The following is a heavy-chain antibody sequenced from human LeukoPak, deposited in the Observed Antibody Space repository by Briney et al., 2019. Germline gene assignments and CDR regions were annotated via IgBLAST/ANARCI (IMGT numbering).Heavy chain of an antibody. V-gene: IGHV1-3*03. Sequence: GASVKVSCKASGYTFTSYAMHWVRQAPGQRLEWMGWINAGNGNTKYSQEFQGRVTISRDTSASTVYMELSSLRSEDTAVYYCARVLRNAMAPGMDVWGKGTTVTVSS. CDR2: INAGNGNT. CDR3: ARVLRNAMAPGMDV. CDR1: GYTFTSYA. J-gene: IGHJ6*03. D-gene: IGHD5-18*01.